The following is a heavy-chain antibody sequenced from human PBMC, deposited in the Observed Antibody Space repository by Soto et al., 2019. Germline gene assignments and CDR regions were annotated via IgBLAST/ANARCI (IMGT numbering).Heavy chain of an antibody. J-gene: IGHJ4*02. V-gene: IGHV1-18*01. Sequence: QVHLVQSGAEVKKPGASVKVSCKGSGYIFTTYGITWVRQAPGQGLEWMGCISAHNGNTNYAQKLQGRVTVTRDTSTSTAYMELRNLRSDDTAVYYCARGRYGDYWGQGALVTVSS. D-gene: IGHD1-1*01. CDR3: ARGRYGDY. CDR2: ISAHNGNT. CDR1: GYIFTTYG.